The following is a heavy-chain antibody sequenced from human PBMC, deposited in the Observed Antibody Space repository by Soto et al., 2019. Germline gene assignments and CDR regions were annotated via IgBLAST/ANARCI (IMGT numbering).Heavy chain of an antibody. CDR1: GYTFTRYH. J-gene: IGHJ4*02. CDR2: INPSGGST. D-gene: IGHD4-17*01. CDR3: ARDAYDYGDFAGIGY. Sequence: QVQLVQSGAEVKKPGASVKVSCKASGYTFTRYHIHWVRQAPGQGLEWMGIINPSGGSTTYAQKCQGRVPMTRDTSTSRVYMELRSLRSEDTAVYYCARDAYDYGDFAGIGYWGQGTLVTVSS. V-gene: IGHV1-46*01.